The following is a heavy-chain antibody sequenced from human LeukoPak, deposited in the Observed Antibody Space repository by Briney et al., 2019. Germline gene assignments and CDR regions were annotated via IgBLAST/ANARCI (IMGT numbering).Heavy chain of an antibody. CDR2: IYYSGST. V-gene: IGHV4-59*02. D-gene: IGHD6-13*01. Sequence: PSETLSLTCTVSGGSVSSYYWSWIRQPPGKGLEWIGYIYYSGSTNYNPSLKSRVTISVDTSKNQFSLKLSSVTAADTAVYYCARVAYSSSWYTVGDYFDYWGQGTLVTVSS. CDR3: ARVAYSSSWYTVGDYFDY. J-gene: IGHJ4*02. CDR1: GGSVSSYY.